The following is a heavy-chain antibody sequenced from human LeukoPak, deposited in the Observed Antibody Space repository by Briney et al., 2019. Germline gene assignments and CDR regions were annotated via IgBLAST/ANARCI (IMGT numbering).Heavy chain of an antibody. J-gene: IGHJ3*02. CDR3: ARDTSYYYDSSGPYPDDAFDI. D-gene: IGHD3-22*01. Sequence: KPSETLSLNCTVSGGSISSYYWSWIRQPPGKGLEWIGYIYYSGSTNYNPSLKSRVTISVDTSKNQFSLKLSSVTAADTAVYYCARDTSYYYDSSGPYPDDAFDIWGQGTMVTVSS. CDR1: GGSISSYY. CDR2: IYYSGST. V-gene: IGHV4-59*01.